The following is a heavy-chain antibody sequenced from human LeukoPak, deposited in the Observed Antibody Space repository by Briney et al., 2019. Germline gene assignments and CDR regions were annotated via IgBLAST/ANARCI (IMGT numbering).Heavy chain of an antibody. CDR3: AKSMAVTGGATEY. CDR2: INSGGGT. Sequence: GGSLRLSCAASGFTFSNYVMRWVRQAPGKGLESVSSINSGGGTHYADSVKGRFTISRDSSKNTVYLQMSSLRAEDTALYYCAKSMAVTGGATEYWGQGTLVTVSS. V-gene: IGHV3-23*01. CDR1: GFTFSNYV. J-gene: IGHJ4*02. D-gene: IGHD6-19*01.